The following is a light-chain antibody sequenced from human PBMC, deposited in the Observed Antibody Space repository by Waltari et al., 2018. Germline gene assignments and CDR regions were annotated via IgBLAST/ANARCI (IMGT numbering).Light chain of an antibody. V-gene: IGKV1-39*01. CDR1: QSISSY. CDR3: QQSYSTPLT. CDR2: AAS. Sequence: DIQMTQSPYSLSASVGDTVTITCRASQSISSYLHWYQQKPGKAPKLLIYAASSLQSGVPSRFSGSESGTDFTLTISSLQPEDFATYYCQQSYSTPLTFGGGTKVEIK. J-gene: IGKJ4*01.